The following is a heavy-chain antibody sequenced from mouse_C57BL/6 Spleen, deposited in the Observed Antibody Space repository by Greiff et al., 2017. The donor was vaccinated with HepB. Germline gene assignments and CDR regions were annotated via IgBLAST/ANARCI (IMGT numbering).Heavy chain of an antibody. D-gene: IGHD1-1*02. J-gene: IGHJ4*01. V-gene: IGHV14-4*01. CDR1: GFNIKDDY. CDR2: IDPENGDT. Sequence: VQLQQSGAELVRPGASVKLSCTASGFNIKDDYMHWVKQRPEQGLEWIGWIDPENGDTEYASKFQGKATITADTSSNTAYLQLSSLTSEDTAVYYCTTMGVGGYWGQGTSVTVSS. CDR3: TTMGVGGY.